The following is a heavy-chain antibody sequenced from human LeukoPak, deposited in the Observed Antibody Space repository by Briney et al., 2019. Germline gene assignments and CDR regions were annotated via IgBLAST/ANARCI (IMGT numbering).Heavy chain of an antibody. J-gene: IGHJ4*02. CDR1: GYTFTSYD. V-gene: IGHV1-8*03. D-gene: IGHD6-19*01. CDR2: MNPNSGNT. Sequence: ASVKVSCKASGYTFTSYDINWVRQATGQGVEWMGWMNPNSGNTGYAQKFQGRVTITRNTSISTAYMELRSLRSEDTAVYYCARDLAIAVAEDYWGQGTLVTVSS. CDR3: ARDLAIAVAEDY.